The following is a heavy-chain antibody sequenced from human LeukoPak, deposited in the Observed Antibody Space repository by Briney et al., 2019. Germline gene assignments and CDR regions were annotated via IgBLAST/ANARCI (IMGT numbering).Heavy chain of an antibody. D-gene: IGHD5-24*01. J-gene: IGHJ4*02. V-gene: IGHV4-59*01. Sequence: KTSETLSLTCTASGGSISSYYWSWIRQPPGKGLEWIGYIYYSGSTNYNPSLKSRVTISVDTSKNQFSLKLSSVNAADTAVYYCAREGEMATSAFDYWGQGTLVTVSS. CDR2: IYYSGST. CDR1: GGSISSYY. CDR3: AREGEMATSAFDY.